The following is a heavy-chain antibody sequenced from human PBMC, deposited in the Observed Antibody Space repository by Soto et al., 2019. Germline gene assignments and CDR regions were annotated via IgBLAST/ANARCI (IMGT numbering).Heavy chain of an antibody. J-gene: IGHJ4*02. CDR3: SRARCIAVAGKPIDY. V-gene: IGHV3-64*01. CDR1: GFTFSSYA. D-gene: IGHD6-19*01. Sequence: EVQLVESGGGLVQPGGSLRLSCAASGFTFSSYAMHWVRQAPGKGLEYVSAISSNGGSTYYANSVKGRFTISRDNSKNTLYLQMGSLRAEDMAVYDFSRARCIAVAGKPIDYWGQGTLVTVSS. CDR2: ISSNGGST.